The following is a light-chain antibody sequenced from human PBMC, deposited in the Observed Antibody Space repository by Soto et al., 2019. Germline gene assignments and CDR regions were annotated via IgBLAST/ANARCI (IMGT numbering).Light chain of an antibody. J-gene: IGLJ1*01. CDR3: ISYKTDDTFV. CDR2: EAT. V-gene: IGLV2-14*01. Sequence: QSVLTQPASVSGSPGQSITISCAGTRSDNGASNSVSWYQHLPGRSPTLIIYEATNRPSGVSERFSGSKAGDTDSLTISGLQADDEAEYFCISYKTDDTFVFGSGTKVTVL. CDR1: RSDNGASNS.